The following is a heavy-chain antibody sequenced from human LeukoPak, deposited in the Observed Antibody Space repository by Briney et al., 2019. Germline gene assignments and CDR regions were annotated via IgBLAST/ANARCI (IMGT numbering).Heavy chain of an antibody. CDR3: ARDLGGYGDYGGDWFDP. Sequence: KTGGSLRLSCAASGFTFSDYYMSWIRQAPGKGLEWVSYISSSSSYTNYADSVKGRFTISRDNAKNSLYLQMNSLRAEDTAVYYCARDLGGYGDYGGDWFDPWGQGTLVTVSS. J-gene: IGHJ5*02. D-gene: IGHD4-17*01. CDR1: GFTFSDYY. CDR2: ISSSSSYT. V-gene: IGHV3-11*05.